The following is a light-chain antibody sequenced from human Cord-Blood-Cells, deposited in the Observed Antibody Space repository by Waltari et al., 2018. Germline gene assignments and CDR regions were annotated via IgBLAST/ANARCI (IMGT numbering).Light chain of an antibody. Sequence: QSALTQPASVSGSPGQSITISCTGTSSDLGGYNYVSWYQQPPSKAPKLMIYDVSKRPSGVSNRFSGSKSGNTASLTISGLQAEDEADYYCSSYTSSSTLVFGGGTKLTVL. CDR1: SSDLGGYNY. V-gene: IGLV2-14*01. J-gene: IGLJ3*02. CDR3: SSYTSSSTLV. CDR2: DVS.